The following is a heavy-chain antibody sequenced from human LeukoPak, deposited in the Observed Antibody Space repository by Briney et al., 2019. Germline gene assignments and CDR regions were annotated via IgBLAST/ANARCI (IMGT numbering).Heavy chain of an antibody. Sequence: ASVKVSCKASGYTFTSYGISWVRQAPGQGLEWMGWISTYSDKTNYVQGLQGRVTMTTDTSTSTAYMELRSLTSDDTAVYYCARDHCSGGNCNAYYDFWGQGALVTVSS. J-gene: IGHJ4*02. V-gene: IGHV1-18*01. D-gene: IGHD2-15*01. CDR2: ISTYSDKT. CDR1: GYTFTSYG. CDR3: ARDHCSGGNCNAYYDF.